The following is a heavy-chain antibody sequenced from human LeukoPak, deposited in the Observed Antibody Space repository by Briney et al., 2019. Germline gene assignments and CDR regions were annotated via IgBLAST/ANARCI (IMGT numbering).Heavy chain of an antibody. CDR1: GYSIISAYY. CDR3: TRADPVATVTASFDY. D-gene: IGHD4-17*01. Sequence: SETLSLTCAVSGYSIISAYYWGWIRQPPGKGLEWIGSVHHSGSTYHNPSLKSRVTISIDTSKNQFSLNLSSVTAADTAVYYCTRADPVATVTASFDYWGQGTLVTLSS. CDR2: VHHSGST. V-gene: IGHV4-38-2*01. J-gene: IGHJ4*02.